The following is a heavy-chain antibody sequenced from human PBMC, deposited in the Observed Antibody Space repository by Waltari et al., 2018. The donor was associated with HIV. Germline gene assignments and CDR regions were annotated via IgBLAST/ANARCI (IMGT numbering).Heavy chain of an antibody. CDR1: GFIFDDYA. CDR3: ARLSTILHTFDK. D-gene: IGHD3-3*02. Sequence: DVQLVESGGDLVQPGRSLRLSCAGSGFIFDDYAMHWVRQAPGRGRGWVAGLSWNGGTMDYADSLKGRFTVSRENANNSLYLQMNNLRPDDTALYFCARLSTILHTFDKWGRGTMVTVSS. J-gene: IGHJ3*02. V-gene: IGHV3-9*01. CDR2: LSWNGGTM.